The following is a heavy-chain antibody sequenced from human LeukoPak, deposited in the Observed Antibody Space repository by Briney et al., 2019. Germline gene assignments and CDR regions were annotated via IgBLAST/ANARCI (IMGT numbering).Heavy chain of an antibody. CDR1: GGSFSGYY. D-gene: IGHD6-13*01. V-gene: IGHV4-34*01. J-gene: IGHJ5*02. CDR3: ARDRGAAGTYNWFDP. Sequence: PSETLSLTCAVYGGSFSGYYWSWIRQPPGKGLEWIGEINHSGSTNYNPSLKSRVTISVDTSKNQFSLKLSSVTAADTAVYYCARDRGAAGTYNWFDPWGQGTLVTVSS. CDR2: INHSGST.